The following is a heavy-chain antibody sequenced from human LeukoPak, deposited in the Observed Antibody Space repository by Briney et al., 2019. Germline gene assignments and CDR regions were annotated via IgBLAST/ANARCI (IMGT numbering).Heavy chain of an antibody. CDR3: ARDPRGGKAWFDP. J-gene: IGHJ5*02. CDR2: IYYSGST. Sequence: QLQLQEPGPGLVMPSATLSLSCTVSARPISSFYWSWLRQPPGKGQGWSGYIYYSGSTNYNPSLKSRVTISVDTSKNQFSLKLSSETAADTAVYYCARDPRGGKAWFDPWGQGTLVTVSS. V-gene: IGHV4-59*01. D-gene: IGHD2-15*01. CDR1: ARPISSFY.